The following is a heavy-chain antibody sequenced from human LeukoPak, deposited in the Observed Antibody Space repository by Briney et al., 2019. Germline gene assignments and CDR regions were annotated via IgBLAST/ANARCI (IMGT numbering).Heavy chain of an antibody. CDR1: GYTFTSYG. CDR3: ATIQIKLGYDAFDI. CDR2: ISAYNGNT. Sequence: GASVKVSCKASGYTFTSYGISWVRQAPGQGLEWMGWISAYNGNTNYAQKLQGRVTMTTDTSTSTAYMELRSLRSDDTAVYYCATIQIKLGYDAFDIWGQGTMVTVSS. D-gene: IGHD7-27*01. V-gene: IGHV1-18*01. J-gene: IGHJ3*02.